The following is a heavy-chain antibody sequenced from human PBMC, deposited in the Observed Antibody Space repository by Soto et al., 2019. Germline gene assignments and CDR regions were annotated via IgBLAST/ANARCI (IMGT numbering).Heavy chain of an antibody. CDR3: VRGRSYSVYDI. J-gene: IGHJ4*02. D-gene: IGHD5-12*01. V-gene: IGHV4-4*07. CDR2: IYPSGST. CDR1: GGSISGNS. Sequence: SETLSLTCTVSGGSISGNSWIWMRQPAGRGLLWIVHIYPSGSTRYNPALRSRVTMSLDTSNHQTFPNLTSVTAADTAVFYCVRGRSYSVYDIWGPGTLVT.